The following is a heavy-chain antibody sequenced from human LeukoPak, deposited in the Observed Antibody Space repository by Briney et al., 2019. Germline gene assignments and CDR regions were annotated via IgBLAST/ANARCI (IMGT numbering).Heavy chain of an antibody. D-gene: IGHD3-10*01. J-gene: IGHJ3*02. Sequence: SETLSLTCAVSGGSISSGGYSWSWIRQPPGKGLDWIGYIYYSGSTYYNPSLKSRITISVDTSQNQFSLKLNSVTAADTAVYYCARDGSYYYAFDIWGQGTMVTASS. CDR2: IYYSGST. CDR3: ARDGSYYYAFDI. V-gene: IGHV4-30-4*07. CDR1: GGSISSGGYS.